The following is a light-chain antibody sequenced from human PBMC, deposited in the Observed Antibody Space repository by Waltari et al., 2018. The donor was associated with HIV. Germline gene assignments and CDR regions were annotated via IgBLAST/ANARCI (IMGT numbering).Light chain of an antibody. CDR1: QSITSY. Sequence: DIQMTQSPSSLSASVGDRVTITCRASQSITSYLNWYQQKPGKAPKLLIYAASSLQSGVPSRFSGTGSGTDFTLTISSLQPEDCATYYCQQSYSTPSTFGGGTKVEIK. V-gene: IGKV1-39*01. J-gene: IGKJ4*01. CDR3: QQSYSTPST. CDR2: AAS.